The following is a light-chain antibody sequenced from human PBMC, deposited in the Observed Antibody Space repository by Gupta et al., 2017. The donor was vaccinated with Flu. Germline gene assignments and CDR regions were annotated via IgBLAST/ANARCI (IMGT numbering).Light chain of an antibody. J-gene: IGKJ5*01. V-gene: IGKV3-11*01. CDR1: QRVGSH. Sequence: EIVLTQSPVTLSFSPGERATLSCRASQRVGSHLAWYQHKPGQAPRLLIYDTSNRATGIPARFSGSGSGTDFTLTISSLEPEDFAVYYCQQRDDWPPIFGQGTRLEI. CDR3: QQRDDWPPI. CDR2: DTS.